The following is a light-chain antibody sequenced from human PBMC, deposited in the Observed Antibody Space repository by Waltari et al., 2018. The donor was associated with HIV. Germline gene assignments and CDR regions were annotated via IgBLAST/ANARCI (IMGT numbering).Light chain of an antibody. V-gene: IGLV8-61*01. Sequence: QTVVTQEPSFSVSPGGTVTLTCGLSSGSVATNYYPSWYQQTPGHAPRTLIYSTNTRSSGVPDRFSGSILGNKAALTITGAQAYDESDYYCVLYMGSGIWVFGGGTKLTVL. CDR2: STN. CDR1: SGSVATNYY. CDR3: VLYMGSGIWV. J-gene: IGLJ3*02.